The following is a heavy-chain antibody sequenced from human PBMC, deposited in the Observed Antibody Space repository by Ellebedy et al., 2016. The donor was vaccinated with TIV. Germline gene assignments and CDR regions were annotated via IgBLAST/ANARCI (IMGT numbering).Heavy chain of an antibody. CDR2: IRNKAYGGTT. V-gene: IGHV3-49*04. D-gene: IGHD6-19*01. CDR1: GFTFRNYG. J-gene: IGHJ4*02. Sequence: PGGSLRLSCEASGFTFRNYGMHWVRQAPGQGLEWVGFIRNKAYGGTTEYAASVKGRFTISRDDSKNSLYLEMNSLKTEDTAVYYCARTYSSGWSKLPYCDYWGQGTLVTGSS. CDR3: ARTYSSGWSKLPYCDY.